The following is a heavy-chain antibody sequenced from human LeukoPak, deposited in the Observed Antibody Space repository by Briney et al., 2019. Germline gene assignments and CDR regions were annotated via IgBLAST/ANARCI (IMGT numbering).Heavy chain of an antibody. V-gene: IGHV1-18*01. Sequence: ASVKVSCKASGYTFTSYGISWVRQAPGQGLEWMGWISAYNGNTNYAQKLQGRVTMTTDTSTSTAYMELRSLRSDDTAVYYCARDEGIVVVPAAIRLDYWGQGTLVTVSS. CDR3: ARDEGIVVVPAAIRLDY. CDR2: ISAYNGNT. J-gene: IGHJ4*02. D-gene: IGHD2-2*01. CDR1: GYTFTSYG.